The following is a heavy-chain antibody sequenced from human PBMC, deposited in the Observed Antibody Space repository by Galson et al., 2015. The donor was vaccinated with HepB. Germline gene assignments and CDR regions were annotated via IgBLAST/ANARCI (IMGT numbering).Heavy chain of an antibody. J-gene: IGHJ4*02. V-gene: IGHV3-33*01. CDR1: GFTFSSYG. CDR2: IWYDGSNK. D-gene: IGHD6-19*01. Sequence: SLRLSCAASGFTFSSYGMHWVRQAPGKGLEWVAVIWYDGSNKYYADSVKGRFTISRDNSKNTLYLQMNSLRAEDTAVYYCARSGLYKGSGWQSDYWGQGTLVTVSS. CDR3: ARSGLYKGSGWQSDY.